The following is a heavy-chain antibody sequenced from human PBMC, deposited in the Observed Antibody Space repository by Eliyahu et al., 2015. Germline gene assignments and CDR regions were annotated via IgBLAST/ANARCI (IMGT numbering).Heavy chain of an antibody. Sequence: QVQLVQSGAEVKKPGASVKVSCKASGYTFTGYYMHWVRXAPGQGLEWMGWINPNSGGTNYAQKFQGRVTMTRDTSISTAYMELSRLRSDDTAVYYCARGAIIKWELSLISYYYYYYGMDVWGQGTTVTVSS. CDR3: ARGAIIKWELSLISYYYYYYGMDV. J-gene: IGHJ6*02. V-gene: IGHV1-2*02. CDR2: INPNSGGT. CDR1: GYTFTGYY. D-gene: IGHD1-26*01.